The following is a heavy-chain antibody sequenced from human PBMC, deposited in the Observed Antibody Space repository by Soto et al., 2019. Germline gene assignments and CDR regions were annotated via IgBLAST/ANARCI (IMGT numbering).Heavy chain of an antibody. Sequence: PGGSLRLSCAASGVTFSKYVMSWVRQDPAKGLEWVSLITWGGGSTYYADSVKGRFTISRDNSKNSLYLQMNSLRTEDTALYYCAKGAVAGRDYYYYYGMDVWGQGTTVTVSS. D-gene: IGHD6-19*01. V-gene: IGHV3-43*01. CDR2: ITWGGGST. CDR1: GVTFSKYV. J-gene: IGHJ6*02. CDR3: AKGAVAGRDYYYYYGMDV.